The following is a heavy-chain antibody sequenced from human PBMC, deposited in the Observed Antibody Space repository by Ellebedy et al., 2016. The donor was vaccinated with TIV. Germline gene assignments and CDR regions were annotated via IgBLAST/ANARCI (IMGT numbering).Heavy chain of an antibody. Sequence: GESLKISXAASGFTFSSYAMSWVRQAPGKGLEWVSAISGSGGSTYYADSVKGRFTISRDNSKNTLYLQMNSLRAEDTAVYYCAKGGSSSGGQYYYYYYMDVWGKGTTVTVSS. D-gene: IGHD6-6*01. CDR3: AKGGSSSGGQYYYYYYMDV. CDR2: ISGSGGST. J-gene: IGHJ6*03. V-gene: IGHV3-23*01. CDR1: GFTFSSYA.